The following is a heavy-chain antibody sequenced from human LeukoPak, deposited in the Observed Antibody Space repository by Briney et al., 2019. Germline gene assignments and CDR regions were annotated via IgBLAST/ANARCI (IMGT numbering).Heavy chain of an antibody. CDR1: GVSITTIAYD. CDR2: KYYSGNT. V-gene: IGHV4-39*01. J-gene: IGHJ4*02. CDR3: TSGPRDYFDD. Sequence: PSQTLSLTCTVSGVSITTIAYDWGWLRHPPGKGLEWIGNKYYSGNTYYNPSLKGRVTISADTSKNQFYLKLSSATAADTAIYYCTSGPRDYFDDCGQGTLVTVSS.